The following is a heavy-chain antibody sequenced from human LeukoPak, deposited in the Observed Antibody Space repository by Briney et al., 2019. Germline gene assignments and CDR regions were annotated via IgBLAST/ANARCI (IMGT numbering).Heavy chain of an antibody. Sequence: SETLSLICTVSGGTISSYYWTWIRQPAGKGLEWIGRMYSSGSTNYNPSLNSRVIMSIDTSNNQFSLKMSSVTAADTAVYYCAREGQDHYDSSGHRNWFDPWGQGTLVTVSS. D-gene: IGHD3-22*01. J-gene: IGHJ5*02. CDR3: AREGQDHYDSSGHRNWFDP. V-gene: IGHV4-4*07. CDR1: GGTISSYY. CDR2: MYSSGST.